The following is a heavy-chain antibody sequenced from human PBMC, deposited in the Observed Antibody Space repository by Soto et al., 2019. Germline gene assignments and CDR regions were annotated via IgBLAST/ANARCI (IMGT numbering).Heavy chain of an antibody. CDR3: AKDFTTDSSPDYYYGMDV. J-gene: IGHJ6*02. V-gene: IGHV1-3*01. D-gene: IGHD6-13*01. CDR2: INAGNGNT. Sequence: ASVKVSCKASGYTFTNYAIHWVRQAPGQRLEWMGWINAGNGNTKYSQKFQGRVTITRDTSASTAYMELSSLRSEDTAVYYCAKDFTTDSSPDYYYGMDVWGQGTTVTVSS. CDR1: GYTFTNYA.